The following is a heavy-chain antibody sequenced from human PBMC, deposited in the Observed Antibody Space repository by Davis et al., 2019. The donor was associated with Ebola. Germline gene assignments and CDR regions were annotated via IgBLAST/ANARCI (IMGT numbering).Heavy chain of an antibody. CDR1: GYTFTGYY. J-gene: IGHJ6*03. Sequence: ASVKVSCKASGYTFTGYYMQWVRQAPGQGLEWMGWINPNSGGTNYAQKFQGRVTMTRDTSISTACMELSRLRSDDTAVYYCARDLEGRDGDSWSYYYYYMDVWGKGTTVTVSS. CDR2: INPNSGGT. V-gene: IGHV1-2*02. CDR3: ARDLEGRDGDSWSYYYYYMDV. D-gene: IGHD6-13*01.